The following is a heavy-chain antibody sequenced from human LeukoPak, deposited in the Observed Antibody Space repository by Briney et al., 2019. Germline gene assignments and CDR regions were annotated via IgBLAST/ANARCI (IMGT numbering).Heavy chain of an antibody. CDR2: IRYDGSDK. D-gene: IGHD6-19*01. CDR1: AFTFSSYG. Sequence: GGSLRLSCAASAFTFSSYGMHWVRQAPGKGLEWVAFIRYDGSDKYYADSVKGRFTISRDNSKNTLSLQMNSLRAEDTAVYYCAKDTQQWLSDAFDIWGQGTMVTVPS. CDR3: AKDTQQWLSDAFDI. J-gene: IGHJ3*02. V-gene: IGHV3-30*02.